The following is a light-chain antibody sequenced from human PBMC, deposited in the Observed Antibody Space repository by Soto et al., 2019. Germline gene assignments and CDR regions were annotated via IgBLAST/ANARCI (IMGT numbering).Light chain of an antibody. V-gene: IGKV1-5*03. Sequence: DIQMTQFPSTLSASVGDRVTITCRASQSIRSYLSWYQQKPGKAPKLLIYEASGLESVVPSRFSGSGYGTEFTLPISSLQPDDFATYYCQQSSNYPWTFGQGTKVEVK. CDR2: EAS. CDR1: QSIRSY. CDR3: QQSSNYPWT. J-gene: IGKJ1*01.